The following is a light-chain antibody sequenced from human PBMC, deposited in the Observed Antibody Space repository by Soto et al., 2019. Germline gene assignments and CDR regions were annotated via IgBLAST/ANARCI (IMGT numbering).Light chain of an antibody. CDR1: QSVSSY. CDR2: DAS. Sequence: IVFTQSPSTLSLSPGERATLSCRASQSVSSYLAWYQQKPGQAPRLLIYDASNRATGIPARFSGSGSGTDFTLTISSLEPEDFAVYYCQQRSNWPRGTFGPGTKVDIK. CDR3: QQRSNWPRGT. V-gene: IGKV3-11*01. J-gene: IGKJ3*01.